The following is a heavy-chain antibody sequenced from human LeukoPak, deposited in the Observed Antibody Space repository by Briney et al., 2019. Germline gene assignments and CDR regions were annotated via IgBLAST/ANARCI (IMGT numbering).Heavy chain of an antibody. Sequence: AASVKVSCNASGGTFSSYAISWVRQAPGQGLEWMGGIIPIFGTANYAQKFQGRVTITTDESTSTAYVELSSLRSEDTAVYYCARGGQGEAFYYFDYWGQGTLVTVSS. V-gene: IGHV1-69*05. CDR1: GGTFSSYA. J-gene: IGHJ4*02. D-gene: IGHD3-16*01. CDR2: IIPIFGTA. CDR3: ARGGQGEAFYYFDY.